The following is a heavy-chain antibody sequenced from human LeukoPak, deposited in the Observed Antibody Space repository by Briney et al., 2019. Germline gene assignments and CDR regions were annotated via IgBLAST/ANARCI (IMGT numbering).Heavy chain of an antibody. D-gene: IGHD2-21*02. CDR3: ARVRYCGGDCYFTDDYYFDY. CDR2: IYYSGST. CDR1: GGSISSSSYY. V-gene: IGHV4-39*07. J-gene: IGHJ4*02. Sequence: SETLSLTCTVSGGSISSSSYYWGWIRQPPGKGLEWIGSIYYSGSTYYNPSLKSRVTISVDTSKNQFSLKLSSVTAADTAVYYCARVRYCGGDCYFTDDYYFDYWGQGTLVTVSS.